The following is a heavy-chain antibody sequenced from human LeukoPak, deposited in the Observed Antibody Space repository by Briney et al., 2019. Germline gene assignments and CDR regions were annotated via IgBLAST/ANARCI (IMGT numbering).Heavy chain of an antibody. V-gene: IGHV3-23*01. CDR2: ISGSGSAT. CDR1: GFTCSLFA. Sequence: PGGSLRLSGAGSGFTCSLFAMHWVRQAPGQEREWFSDISGSGSATYHADADSVKGRFTISRDNSKNALYLQINTLRAEDTAVYYCAKDGYNYDSSGHFDYWGQGTLVTVSS. J-gene: IGHJ4*02. CDR3: AKDGYNYDSSGHFDY. D-gene: IGHD3-22*01.